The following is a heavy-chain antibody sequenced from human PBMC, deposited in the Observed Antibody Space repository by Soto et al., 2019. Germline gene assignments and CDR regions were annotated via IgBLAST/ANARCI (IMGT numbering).Heavy chain of an antibody. V-gene: IGHV4-39*01. D-gene: IGHD1-7*01. CDR1: GGSISSSSYY. J-gene: IGHJ5*02. Sequence: QLQLQESGPGLVKPSETLSLTCTVSGGSISSSSYYWGWIRQPPGKGLEWIGSIYYSGSTYYNPSLKSRVTISVDTSKNQFSLKLSSVTAADTAVYYCARHARNYVLNWFDPWGQGTLVTVSS. CDR2: IYYSGST. CDR3: ARHARNYVLNWFDP.